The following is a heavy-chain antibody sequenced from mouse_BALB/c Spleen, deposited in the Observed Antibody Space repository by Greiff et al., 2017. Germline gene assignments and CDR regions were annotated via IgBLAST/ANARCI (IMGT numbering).Heavy chain of an antibody. CDR1: GFTFSSYA. J-gene: IGHJ4*01. V-gene: IGHV5-6-5*01. CDR2: ISSGGST. Sequence: EVKLMESGGGLVKPGGSLKLSCAASGFTFSSYAMSWVRQTPEKRLEWVASISSGGSTYYPDSVKGRFTISRDNARNILYLQMSSLRSEDTAMYYCAKGYGSSYAFAMDYWGQGTSVTVSS. CDR3: AKGYGSSYAFAMDY. D-gene: IGHD1-1*01.